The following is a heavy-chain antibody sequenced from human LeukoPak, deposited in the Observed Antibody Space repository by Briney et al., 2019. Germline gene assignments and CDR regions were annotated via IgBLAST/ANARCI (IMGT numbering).Heavy chain of an antibody. CDR3: ARHIQGYSVDY. V-gene: IGHV5-51*01. D-gene: IGHD5-12*01. J-gene: IGHJ4*02. CDR1: GYSFTSYW. Sequence: GESLKISCKASGYSFTSYWLGWVRQMPGKGLEWMGLIYPGDSDTRYSPSFQGQVTISADKSISTAYLQWSSLKASDTAMYYCARHIQGYSVDYWGQGTLVTVSS. CDR2: IYPGDSDT.